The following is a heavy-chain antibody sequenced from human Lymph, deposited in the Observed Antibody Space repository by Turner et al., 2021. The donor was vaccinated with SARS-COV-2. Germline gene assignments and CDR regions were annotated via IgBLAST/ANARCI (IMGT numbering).Heavy chain of an antibody. CDR2: IIPILRIA. CDR3: ARVVGGFGELGYYYYYGMDV. J-gene: IGHJ6*02. D-gene: IGHD3-10*01. V-gene: IGHV1-69*10. CDR1: GVTFSSYA. Sequence: QVQLVQSGAEVKKPGSSVKVSCKASGVTFSSYAISWVRQAPGQGLEWMGGIIPILRIATYAQKFQGRVTITADKSTSTAYMELSSLRSKDTAVFYWARVVGGFGELGYYYYYGMDVWGQGTTVTVSS.